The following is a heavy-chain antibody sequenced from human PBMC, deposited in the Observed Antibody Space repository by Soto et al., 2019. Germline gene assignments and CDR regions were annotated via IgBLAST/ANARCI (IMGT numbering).Heavy chain of an antibody. CDR1: GGSFSGYY. D-gene: IGHD6-13*01. Sequence: SETLSLTCAVYGGSFSGYYWSWILQPPGKGLEWIGEINQSGSTNYNPSLKSRVTISVDTSKNQFSLKLSSVTAADTAVYYCARTYSSSWSPFDYWGQGTLVTSPQ. J-gene: IGHJ4*02. V-gene: IGHV4-34*01. CDR3: ARTYSSSWSPFDY. CDR2: INQSGST.